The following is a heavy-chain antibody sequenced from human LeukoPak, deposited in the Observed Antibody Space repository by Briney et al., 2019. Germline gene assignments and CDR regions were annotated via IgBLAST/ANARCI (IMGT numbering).Heavy chain of an antibody. J-gene: IGHJ3*01. CDR2: IYTSGST. Sequence: PSETLSLTCTVSGGSISSGSYYWSWIRQPAGKGLEWIGRIYTSGSTNYNPSLKSRVTISVDTSKNQFSLKLSSVTAADTAVYYCARGLAVVAGARGDAFDVWGQGTMVTVSS. CDR3: ARGLAVVAGARGDAFDV. CDR1: GGSISSGSYY. V-gene: IGHV4-61*02. D-gene: IGHD2-15*01.